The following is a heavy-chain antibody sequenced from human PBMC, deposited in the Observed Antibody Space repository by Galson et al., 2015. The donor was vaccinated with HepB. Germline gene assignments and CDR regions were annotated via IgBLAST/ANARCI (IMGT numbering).Heavy chain of an antibody. D-gene: IGHD3-9*01. CDR2: ISSSRSDI. V-gene: IGHV3-21*01. CDR3: ARGPYDILTGYSPWYFDL. CDR1: GFTFSNSN. J-gene: IGHJ2*01. Sequence: SLRLSCAASGFTFSNSNMNWVRQAPGKGLEWVSSISSSRSDIQYADSVRGRFTISRDNAKNSLYLQMNNLRAEDTAVYYCARGPYDILTGYSPWYFDLWGRGTLVTVSS.